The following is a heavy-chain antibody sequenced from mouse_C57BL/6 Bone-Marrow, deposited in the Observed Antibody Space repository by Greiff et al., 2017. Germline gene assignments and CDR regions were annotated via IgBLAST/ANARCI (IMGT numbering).Heavy chain of an antibody. V-gene: IGHV1-5*01. Sequence: VQLQQSGTVLARPGASVKMSCKTSGYTFTSYWMHWVKQRPGQGLEWIGAIYPGNSDTSYNQKFKGKAKLTAVTSASTAYMELSSLTNEDSAVYYWTRKGFITTVVATRGDYWGQGTTLTVSS. CDR3: TRKGFITTVVATRGDY. CDR2: IYPGNSDT. CDR1: GYTFTSYW. J-gene: IGHJ2*01. D-gene: IGHD1-1*01.